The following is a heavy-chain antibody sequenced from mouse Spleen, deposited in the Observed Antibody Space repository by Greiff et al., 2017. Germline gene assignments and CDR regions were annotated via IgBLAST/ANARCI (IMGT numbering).Heavy chain of an antibody. V-gene: IGHV1-66*01. J-gene: IGHJ2*01. Sequence: QVHVKQSGPELVKPGASVKISCKASGYSFTSYYIHWVKQRPGQGLEWIGWIYPGSGNTKYNEKFKGKATLTADTSSSTAYMQLSSLTSEDSAVYYCARPYYYDGIDYWGQGTTLTVSS. CDR3: ARPYYYDGIDY. CDR1: GYSFTSYY. D-gene: IGHD1-1*02. CDR2: IYPGSGNT.